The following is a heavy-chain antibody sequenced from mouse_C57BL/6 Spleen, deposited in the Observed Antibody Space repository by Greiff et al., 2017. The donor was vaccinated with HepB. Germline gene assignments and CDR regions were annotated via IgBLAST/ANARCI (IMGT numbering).Heavy chain of an antibody. CDR2: ILPGSGST. J-gene: IGHJ2*01. CDR1: GYTFTGYW. V-gene: IGHV1-9*01. Sequence: QVQLQQSGAELMKPGASVKLSCKATGYTFTGYWIEWVKQRPGHGLEWIGEILPGSGSTNYTEKFKGKATFTADTSSNTAYMQLSSLTTEDSAIYYCARGYYGYDGDYWGQGTTLTVAS. D-gene: IGHD2-2*01. CDR3: ARGYYGYDGDY.